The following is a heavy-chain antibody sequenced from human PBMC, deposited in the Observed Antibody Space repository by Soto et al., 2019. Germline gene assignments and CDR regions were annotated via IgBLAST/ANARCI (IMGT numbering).Heavy chain of an antibody. CDR1: GYTFTSYD. J-gene: IGHJ5*02. CDR3: ARSGSYGGWFDP. CDR2: INPNSGKA. Sequence: GASVKVSCKASGYTFTSYDINCVRQATGQGLEWMGWINPNSGKAGYAQKFQGRVTITADKSTSTAYMELSSLRSEDTAVYYCARSGSYGGWFDPWGQGTLVTVSS. D-gene: IGHD1-26*01. V-gene: IGHV1-8*01.